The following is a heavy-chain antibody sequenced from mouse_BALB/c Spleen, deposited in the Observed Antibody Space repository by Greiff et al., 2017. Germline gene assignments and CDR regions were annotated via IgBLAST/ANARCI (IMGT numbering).Heavy chain of an antibody. Sequence: VQLQQSGPELVKPGASVKISCKASGFSFTGYYMHWVKQSPENSLEWIGEINPSTGGTSYNQKFKGKATLTVDKSTSTAYMQLKSLTSEESAVYYYTRALHYCGSNSLAYWGQGTLVTVSA. D-gene: IGHD1-1*01. CDR3: TRALHYCGSNSLAY. CDR1: GFSFTGYY. CDR2: INPSTGGT. J-gene: IGHJ3*01. V-gene: IGHV1-42*01.